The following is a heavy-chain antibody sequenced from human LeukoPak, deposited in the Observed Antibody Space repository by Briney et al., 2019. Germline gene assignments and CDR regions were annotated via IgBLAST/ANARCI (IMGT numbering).Heavy chain of an antibody. CDR3: AKGSRAKGPNYFDY. V-gene: IGHV3-9*03. J-gene: IGHJ4*02. CDR1: GFTFDDYA. CDR2: ISWNSGSI. D-gene: IGHD1-26*01. Sequence: GRSLRLPCAASGFTFDDYAMHWVRQAPGKGLEWVSGISWNSGSIGYADSVKGRFTISRDNAKNSLYLQMNSLRAEDMALYYCAKGSRAKGPNYFDYWGQGTLVTVSS.